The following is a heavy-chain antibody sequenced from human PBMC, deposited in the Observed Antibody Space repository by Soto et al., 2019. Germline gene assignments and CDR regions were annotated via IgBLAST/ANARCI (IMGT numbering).Heavy chain of an antibody. Sequence: SVKVSCKASGGTFSSYAISWVRQAPGRGLEWMGGIIPIFGTANYAQKFQGRVTITADESASTAYMELSSLRSEDTAVYYCARVNDYVWGSYRSHCDYWGQGTLVTVSS. CDR1: GGTFSSYA. CDR2: IIPIFGTA. V-gene: IGHV1-69*13. CDR3: ARVNDYVWGSYRSHCDY. J-gene: IGHJ4*02. D-gene: IGHD3-16*02.